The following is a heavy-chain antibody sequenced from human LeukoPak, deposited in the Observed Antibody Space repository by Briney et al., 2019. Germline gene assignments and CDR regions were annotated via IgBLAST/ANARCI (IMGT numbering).Heavy chain of an antibody. CDR3: EKLATVTTSHAFDI. CDR1: RFSFSSYG. Sequence: PGGSLRVSCAASRFSFSSYGMHWVRQAPGKGLEWVAFIRYDGSNKYYADSVKGRFTISRDNSKNTLYLQMNSLRAEDTAVYYCEKLATVTTSHAFDIWGQGTMVTVSS. D-gene: IGHD4-17*01. V-gene: IGHV3-30*02. CDR2: IRYDGSNK. J-gene: IGHJ3*02.